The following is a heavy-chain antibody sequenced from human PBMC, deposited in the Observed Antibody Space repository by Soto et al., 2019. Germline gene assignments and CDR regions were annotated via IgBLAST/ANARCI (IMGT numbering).Heavy chain of an antibody. D-gene: IGHD6-19*01. CDR1: GGTFSSYA. CDR3: ARDAAVPGETDRFDY. V-gene: IGHV1-69*13. Sequence: VKVSCKASGGTFSSYAISWVRQAPGQGLEWMGGIIPIFGTANYAQKFQGRVTITADESTSTAYMELSSLRSEDTAMYYCARDAAVPGETDRFDYWGQGTLVTVSS. J-gene: IGHJ4*02. CDR2: IIPIFGTA.